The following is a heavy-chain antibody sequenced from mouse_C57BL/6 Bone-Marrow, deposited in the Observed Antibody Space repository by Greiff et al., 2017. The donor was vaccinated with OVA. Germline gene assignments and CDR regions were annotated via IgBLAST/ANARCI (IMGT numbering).Heavy chain of an antibody. J-gene: IGHJ1*03. V-gene: IGHV5-4*01. CDR2: ISDGGSYT. Sequence: EVQLVESGGGLVKPGGSLKLSCAASGFTFSSYAMSWVRQTPEKRLEWVATISDGGSYTYYPDNVKGRFTISRDNAKNNLYLQMSHLKSEDTAMYYCARGGSWDWYFDVWGTGTTVTVSS. CDR1: GFTFSSYA. D-gene: IGHD4-1*01. CDR3: ARGGSWDWYFDV.